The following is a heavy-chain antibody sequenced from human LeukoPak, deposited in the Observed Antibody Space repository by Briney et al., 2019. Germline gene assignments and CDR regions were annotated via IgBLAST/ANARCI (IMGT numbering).Heavy chain of an antibody. CDR1: GFTFSSYE. CDR3: ARVAYRSGYYRKRPHFDY. V-gene: IGHV4-34*01. Sequence: PGGSLRLSCAASGFTFSSYEMNWVRQAPGKGLEWIGEINHSGSTNYNPSLKSRVTISVDTSKNQFSLKLSSVTAADTAVYYCARVAYRSGYYRKRPHFDYWGQGTLVTVSS. D-gene: IGHD3-22*01. CDR2: INHSGST. J-gene: IGHJ4*02.